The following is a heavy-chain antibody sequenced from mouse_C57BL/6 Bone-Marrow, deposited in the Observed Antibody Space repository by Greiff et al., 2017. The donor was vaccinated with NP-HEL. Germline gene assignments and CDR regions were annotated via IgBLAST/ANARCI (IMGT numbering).Heavy chain of an antibody. J-gene: IGHJ2*01. Sequence: EVKVVESGAELVRPGASVKLSCTASGFNIKDDYMHWVKQRPEQGLEWIGWIDPENGDTEYASKFQGKATITADTSSNTAYLQLSSLTSEDTAVYYCSTFSDGYKISWGRGTTIPVSS. CDR3: STFSDGYKIS. CDR2: IDPENGDT. D-gene: IGHD2-3*01. CDR1: GFNIKDDY. V-gene: IGHV14-4*01.